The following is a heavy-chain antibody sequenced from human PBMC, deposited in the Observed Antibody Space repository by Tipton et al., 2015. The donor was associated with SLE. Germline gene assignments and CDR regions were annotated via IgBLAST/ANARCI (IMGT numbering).Heavy chain of an antibody. CDR3: ARDLGLLGFDY. CDR1: GGSISSSNW. Sequence: TLSLTCAVSGGSISSSNWWSWVRQPPGKGLEWIGEIYHSGSTNYNPSLKSRVTISVDTSKNQFSLKLSSVTAADTAVYYCARDLGLLGFDYWGQGTLVTVSS. D-gene: IGHD3/OR15-3a*01. CDR2: IYHSGST. J-gene: IGHJ4*02. V-gene: IGHV4-4*02.